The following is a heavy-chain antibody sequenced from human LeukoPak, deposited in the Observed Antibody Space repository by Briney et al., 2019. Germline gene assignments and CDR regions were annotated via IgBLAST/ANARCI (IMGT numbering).Heavy chain of an antibody. J-gene: IGHJ6*03. CDR1: GYTFTGYY. CDR3: ARLVHTIFGVVNYYYYMDV. Sequence: GASVKVSCKASGYTFTGYYMHWVRQAPGQGLEWMGWINPNSGGTNYAQKFQGRVTMTRDTSISAAYMELSRLRSDDTAVYYCARLVHTIFGVVNYYYYMDVWGKGTTVTVSS. V-gene: IGHV1-2*02. D-gene: IGHD3-3*01. CDR2: INPNSGGT.